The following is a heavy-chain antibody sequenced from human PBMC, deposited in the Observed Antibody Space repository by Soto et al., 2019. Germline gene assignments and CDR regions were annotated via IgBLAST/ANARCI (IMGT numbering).Heavy chain of an antibody. J-gene: IGHJ6*02. CDR1: GFTFTSSA. CDR2: IVVGSGNT. Sequence: ASVKVSCKASGFTFTSSAVQWVRQARGQRLEWIGWIVVGSGNTNYAQKFQERVTITRDMSTSTAYMELSSLRSEDTAVYYCAAPPVEMATTPYNYYYGMDVWGQGTTVTVSS. V-gene: IGHV1-58*01. D-gene: IGHD5-12*01. CDR3: AAPPVEMATTPYNYYYGMDV.